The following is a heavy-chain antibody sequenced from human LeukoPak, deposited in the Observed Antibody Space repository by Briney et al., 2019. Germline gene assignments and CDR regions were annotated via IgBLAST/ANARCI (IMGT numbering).Heavy chain of an antibody. CDR2: IYPDDSDT. J-gene: IGHJ3*02. V-gene: IGHV5-51*01. CDR3: ARTRSHAFDI. CDR1: GYNFTTYW. Sequence: GGSLEISCEGSGYNFTTYWSGWVRPVPGKGREWMGIIYPDDSDTRYSPSFQGLVTISADKSISTAYLQWSSLKASDTAMYYCARTRSHAFDIWGQGTMVTVSS.